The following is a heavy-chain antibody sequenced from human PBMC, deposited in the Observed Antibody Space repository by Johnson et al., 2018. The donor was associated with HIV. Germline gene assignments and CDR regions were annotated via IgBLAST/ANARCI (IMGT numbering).Heavy chain of an antibody. CDR1: GFTFDDYA. D-gene: IGHD6-6*01. Sequence: VQLVESGGGLVQPGRSLRLSCAASGFTFDDYAMHWVRQAPGQGLESVSGISWNSGSLGYADSLKGRFTISRDNAKNTLYLQMNTLRAEDTAVYYCARESSSSSGAFDIWGQGTMVTVSS. V-gene: IGHV3-9*01. J-gene: IGHJ3*02. CDR2: ISWNSGSL. CDR3: ARESSSSSGAFDI.